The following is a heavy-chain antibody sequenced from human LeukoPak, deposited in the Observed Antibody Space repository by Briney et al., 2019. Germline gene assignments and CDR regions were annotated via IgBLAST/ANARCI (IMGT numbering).Heavy chain of an antibody. D-gene: IGHD1-14*01. CDR2: ISAYNGNT. V-gene: IGHV1-18*01. J-gene: IGHJ4*02. CDR1: GYTFTSYG. Sequence: ASVTVSCKASGYTFTSYGISWVRQAPGQGLEWMGWISAYNGNTNYAQKLQGRVTMTTDTSTSTAYMELRSLRSDDTAVYYCARDLRMSPDRAFDYWGQGTLVTVSS. CDR3: ARDLRMSPDRAFDY.